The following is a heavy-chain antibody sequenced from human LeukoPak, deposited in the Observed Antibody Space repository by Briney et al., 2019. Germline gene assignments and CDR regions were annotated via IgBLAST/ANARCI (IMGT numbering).Heavy chain of an antibody. Sequence: ASVKVSCKASGYTFTSYGISWVRQAPGRGLEWMGWISAYNGNTNYAQKLQGRVTMTTDTSTSTAYMELRSLRSDDTAVYYCARHDYDILTGYYPHYGMDVWGQGTTVTVSS. CDR1: GYTFTSYG. CDR3: ARHDYDILTGYYPHYGMDV. D-gene: IGHD3-9*01. J-gene: IGHJ6*02. V-gene: IGHV1-18*01. CDR2: ISAYNGNT.